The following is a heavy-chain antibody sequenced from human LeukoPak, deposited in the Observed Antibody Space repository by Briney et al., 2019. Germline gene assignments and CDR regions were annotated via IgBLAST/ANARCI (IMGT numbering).Heavy chain of an antibody. CDR2: ISGSGGST. CDR3: AKELWFGELSSPWFDP. V-gene: IGHV3-23*01. J-gene: IGHJ5*02. D-gene: IGHD3-10*01. Sequence: GGSLRLSCAASGFTFSSYAMSWVRQAPGKGLEWVSAISGSGGSTYYADSVKGRFTISRDNSKNTLYLQMNSLRAEDTAVYYCAKELWFGELSSPWFDPWGQGTLVTVSS. CDR1: GFTFSSYA.